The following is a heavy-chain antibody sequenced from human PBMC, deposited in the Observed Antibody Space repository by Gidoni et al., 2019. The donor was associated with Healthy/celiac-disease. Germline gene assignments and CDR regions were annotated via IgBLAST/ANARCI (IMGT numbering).Heavy chain of an antibody. Sequence: QVQLQQSGPGLVKPSQTLSLTCAISGYSVSSNSAAWNWIRQSPSRGLEWLGRTSYRAKWYNDYAVSVKSRITINPDTSKNQFSLQLNSVTPEDTAVYYCAREGHQSSSWYSENWFDPWGQGTLVTVSS. V-gene: IGHV6-1*01. CDR1: GYSVSSNSAA. D-gene: IGHD6-13*01. CDR2: TSYRAKWYN. J-gene: IGHJ5*02. CDR3: AREGHQSSSWYSENWFDP.